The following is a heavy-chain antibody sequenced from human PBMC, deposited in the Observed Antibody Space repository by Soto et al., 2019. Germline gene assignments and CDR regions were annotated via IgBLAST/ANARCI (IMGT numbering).Heavy chain of an antibody. CDR3: AKGSLYDSSGYPLDY. J-gene: IGHJ4*02. CDR2: ISYDGSNK. V-gene: IGHV3-30*18. CDR1: GFTFSSYG. Sequence: PGGSLRLSCAASGFTFSSYGMHWVRQAPGKGLEWVAVISYDGSNKYYADSVKGRFTISRDNSKNTLYLQMNSLRAEDTAVYYCAKGSLYDSSGYPLDYWGQGTLVTVS. D-gene: IGHD3-22*01.